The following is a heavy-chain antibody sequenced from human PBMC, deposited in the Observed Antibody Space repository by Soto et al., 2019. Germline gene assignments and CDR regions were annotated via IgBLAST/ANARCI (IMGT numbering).Heavy chain of an antibody. D-gene: IGHD6-13*01. J-gene: IGHJ4*02. V-gene: IGHV4-34*01. CDR2: INHSGST. Sequence: PSETLSLTCAVYGGSFSGYYWSWIRQPPGKGLEWIGEINHSGSTNYNPSLKSRVTISVDTSKNQFSLKLSSVTAADTAVYYCARGGIAAAGGVDYWGQGTLVTVSS. CDR1: GGSFSGYY. CDR3: ARGGIAAAGGVDY.